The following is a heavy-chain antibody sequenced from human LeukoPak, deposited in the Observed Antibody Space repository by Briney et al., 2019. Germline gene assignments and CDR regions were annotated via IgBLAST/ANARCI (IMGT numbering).Heavy chain of an antibody. J-gene: IGHJ4*02. V-gene: IGHV3-7*03. Sequence: GGSLRLSCAASGFTFSNYWMSWVRQAPGKGLEWVANIKQDGSEKYYVDSVKGRFTISRDNAKNSLYLQMNSLRAEDTAVYYCARARKGIAGGDYWGQGTLVTVSS. CDR3: ARARKGIAGGDY. D-gene: IGHD6-13*01. CDR1: GFTFSNYW. CDR2: IKQDGSEK.